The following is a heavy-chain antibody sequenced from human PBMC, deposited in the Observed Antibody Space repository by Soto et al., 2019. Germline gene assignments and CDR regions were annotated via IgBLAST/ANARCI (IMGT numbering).Heavy chain of an antibody. CDR1: GYTFTSYG. V-gene: IGHV1-18*01. Sequence: ASVKVSCKASGYTFTSYGISWVRQAPGQGLEWMGWISAYNGNTNYAQKLQGRVTMTTDTSTSTAYMELRSLRSDDTAVYYCARDGITIFGVVTPLNFDYWGQGTLVTVSS. J-gene: IGHJ4*02. D-gene: IGHD3-3*01. CDR3: ARDGITIFGVVTPLNFDY. CDR2: ISAYNGNT.